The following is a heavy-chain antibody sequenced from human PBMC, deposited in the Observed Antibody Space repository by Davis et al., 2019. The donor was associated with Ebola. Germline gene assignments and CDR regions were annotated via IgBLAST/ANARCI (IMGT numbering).Heavy chain of an antibody. CDR2: IYSGGST. CDR1: GFTFSSYA. Sequence: GESLKISCAASGFTFSSYAMSWVRRAPGKGLEWVSVIYSGGSTYYADSVKGRFTISRDNSKNTLYLQMNSLRAEDTAVYYCARDYENYYYGMDVWGKGTTVTVSS. D-gene: IGHD3-16*01. V-gene: IGHV3-53*01. J-gene: IGHJ6*04. CDR3: ARDYENYYYGMDV.